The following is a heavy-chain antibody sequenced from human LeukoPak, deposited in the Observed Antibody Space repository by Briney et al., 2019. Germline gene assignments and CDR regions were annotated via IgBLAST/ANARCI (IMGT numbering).Heavy chain of an antibody. CDR3: ARTAGVAVAGSRQYFDY. CDR2: FYYSGNT. V-gene: IGHV4-39*01. J-gene: IGHJ4*02. CDR1: GGSISSSSYY. D-gene: IGHD6-19*01. Sequence: SETLSLTCSVSGGSISSSSYYWGWIRQPPGKGLEWIGSFYYSGNTYYNPSLKSRVTISIDTSKNEFSLKLRSVTAADTAVYYCARTAGVAVAGSRQYFDYWGQGTLVTVSS.